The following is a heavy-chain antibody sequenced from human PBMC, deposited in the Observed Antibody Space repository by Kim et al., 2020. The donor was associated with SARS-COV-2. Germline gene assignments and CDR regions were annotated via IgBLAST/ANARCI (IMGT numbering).Heavy chain of an antibody. CDR3: ARDPYYYDSSGYYQNWFDP. V-gene: IGHV4-61*02. CDR1: GGSISSGSYY. J-gene: IGHJ5*02. D-gene: IGHD3-22*01. Sequence: SETLSLTCTVSGGSISSGSYYWSWIRQPAGKGLEWIGRIYTSGSTNYNPSLKRRVTISVDTSKNQFSLKLSSVTAADTAVYYCARDPYYYDSSGYYQNWFDPWGQGTLVTVSS. CDR2: IYTSGST.